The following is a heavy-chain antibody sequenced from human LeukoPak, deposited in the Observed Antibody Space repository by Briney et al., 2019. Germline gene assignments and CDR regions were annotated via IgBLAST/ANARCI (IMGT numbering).Heavy chain of an antibody. Sequence: GESLKISCKGSGCTFTSYWIAWVRQMPGKGLEWMGIIYSGDSDTRYSPSFQGQVTISADKSISTAYLQWSSLKASDTAMYYCARLRGDRYSYGYDYWGQGALVTVSS. CDR1: GCTFTSYW. D-gene: IGHD5-18*01. CDR3: ARLRGDRYSYGYDY. CDR2: IYSGDSDT. J-gene: IGHJ4*02. V-gene: IGHV5-51*01.